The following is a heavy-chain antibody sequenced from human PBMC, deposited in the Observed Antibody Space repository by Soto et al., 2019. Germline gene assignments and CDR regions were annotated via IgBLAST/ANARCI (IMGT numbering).Heavy chain of an antibody. CDR3: ARGGDGYPRGWFDP. D-gene: IGHD5-12*01. Sequence: QVQLVQSGAEVKKPGSSVKVSCKASGGTFSSYAISWVRQAPGQGLEWMGGIIPIFGTANYAQKFQGRDTITADKSTSTAYMELSSLRSEDTAVDYCARGGDGYPRGWFDPWGQGTLVTVSS. CDR2: IIPIFGTA. J-gene: IGHJ5*02. V-gene: IGHV1-69*06. CDR1: GGTFSSYA.